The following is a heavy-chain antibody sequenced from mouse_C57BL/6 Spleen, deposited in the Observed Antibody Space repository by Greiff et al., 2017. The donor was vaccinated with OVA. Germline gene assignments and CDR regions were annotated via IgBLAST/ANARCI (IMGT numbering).Heavy chain of an antibody. D-gene: IGHD1-1*01. CDR1: GFTFSDYY. CDR2: INHDGSST. Sequence: EVQLVESEGGLVQPGSSMKLSCTASGFTFSDYYMAWVRQVPEKGLEWVANINHDGSSTYYLDSLKSRFIISRDNAKNILYLQLSSLKSEDTAHYCCAKDPFYYYGSSKKYFDVWGTGTTVTVSS. CDR3: AKDPFYYYGSSKKYFDV. V-gene: IGHV5-16*01. J-gene: IGHJ1*03.